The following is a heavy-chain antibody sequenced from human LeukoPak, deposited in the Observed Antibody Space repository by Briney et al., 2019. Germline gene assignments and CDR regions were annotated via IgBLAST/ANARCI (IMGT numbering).Heavy chain of an antibody. Sequence: ASVKVSCKASGYIFTGYYMHWVRQAPGQGLEWMGWISPKSGVTNYAQKFQGRVTMTSDTSISTAYMELSRLTSDDTAVYYCARPEGSYYYGPGVWFDPWGQGTLVTVSS. CDR1: GYIFTGYY. CDR2: ISPKSGVT. D-gene: IGHD3-10*01. CDR3: ARPEGSYYYGPGVWFDP. V-gene: IGHV1-2*02. J-gene: IGHJ5*02.